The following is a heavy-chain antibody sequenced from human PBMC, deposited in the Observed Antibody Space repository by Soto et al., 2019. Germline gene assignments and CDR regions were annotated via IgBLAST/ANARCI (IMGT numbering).Heavy chain of an antibody. V-gene: IGHV1-3*01. CDR1: GYSFTTYA. CDR3: ARGKGMEENYYYHGMGV. D-gene: IGHD1-1*01. Sequence: QVQVLQSGAEVKKPGASVKVSCKASGYSFTTYAMHWVRQAPGQRLEWMAWINGGNGNTKYSQKFQDRVTITRDTSASIAYMELSSLRSEDTAVYYCARGKGMEENYYYHGMGVWGQGTTVTVSS. CDR2: INGGNGNT. J-gene: IGHJ6*02.